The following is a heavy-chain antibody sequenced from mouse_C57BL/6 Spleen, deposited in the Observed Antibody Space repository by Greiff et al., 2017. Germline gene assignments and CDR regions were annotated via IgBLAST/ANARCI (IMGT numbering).Heavy chain of an antibody. CDR1: SYSFTGYY. CDR3: AREYCYGSSLYCAMDY. Sequence: EVHLVESGPELVKPGASVKISCKASSYSFTGYYMNWVKQSPEKSLEWIGEINPSTGGTTYNQKFKAKATLTVDKSSSTAYMQLKSLTSEDSAVYYCAREYCYGSSLYCAMDYWGQGTSVTVSS. V-gene: IGHV1-42*01. J-gene: IGHJ4*01. CDR2: INPSTGGT. D-gene: IGHD1-1*01.